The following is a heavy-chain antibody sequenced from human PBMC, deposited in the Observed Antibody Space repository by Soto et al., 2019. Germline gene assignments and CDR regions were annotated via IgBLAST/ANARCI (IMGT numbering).Heavy chain of an antibody. J-gene: IGHJ4*02. CDR2: TNSDGRST. D-gene: IGHD6-13*01. Sequence: GGSLRLSCAASGFTFSSYWMHWVRQAPGKGLVWVSRTNSDGRSTDYAGSVKGRFTISRDNAKNTLYLQLNSLRVEDTAVYYCTRETSNWYFDYWGQGTLVTVSS. CDR1: GFTFSSYW. CDR3: TRETSNWYFDY. V-gene: IGHV3-74*01.